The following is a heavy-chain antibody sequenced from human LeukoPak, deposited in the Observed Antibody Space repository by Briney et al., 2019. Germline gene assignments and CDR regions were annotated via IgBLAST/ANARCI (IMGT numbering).Heavy chain of an antibody. D-gene: IGHD4-17*01. CDR1: GFTFSSYS. CDR2: ISSSSTTI. J-gene: IGHJ6*02. CDR3: ARGDIGDPYYYYGMDV. Sequence: PGGSLRLSCAASGFTFSSYSMNWVRQAPGKGLEWVSYISSSSTTIFYADSVKGRFTISRDNAKNSLYLQMNSLRAEDTAVYYCARGDIGDPYYYYGMDVWGQGTTVTVSS. V-gene: IGHV3-48*01.